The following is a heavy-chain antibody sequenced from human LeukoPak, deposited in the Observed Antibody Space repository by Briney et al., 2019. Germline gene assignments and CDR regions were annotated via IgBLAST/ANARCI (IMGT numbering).Heavy chain of an antibody. CDR3: ARDLAPAGPTPYNWFDP. Sequence: GASVKVSCKASGYTFTSYGITWVRQAPGQGLEWMGWISTYNGNTNYEQNLQGRVTMTTDTSTSTAYMELRSLRSDDTAVYYCARDLAPAGPTPYNWFDPWGQGTLVTVSS. CDR2: ISTYNGNT. V-gene: IGHV1-18*01. CDR1: GYTFTSYG. J-gene: IGHJ5*02. D-gene: IGHD6-13*01.